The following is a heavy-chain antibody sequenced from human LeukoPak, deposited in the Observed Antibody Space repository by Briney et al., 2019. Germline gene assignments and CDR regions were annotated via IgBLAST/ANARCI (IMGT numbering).Heavy chain of an antibody. V-gene: IGHV4-59*11. Sequence: PSETLPLTCTVSGGSISSHYWSWIRQPPGKGLEWIGYVFYSGSTNYNPSLKSRVTISVDTSKNQFSMKLSSVTAADTAVYYCARDERYCSGGDCYWGGWFDPWGQGTLVTVSS. CDR1: GGSISSHY. CDR2: VFYSGST. D-gene: IGHD2-15*01. CDR3: ARDERYCSGGDCYWGGWFDP. J-gene: IGHJ5*02.